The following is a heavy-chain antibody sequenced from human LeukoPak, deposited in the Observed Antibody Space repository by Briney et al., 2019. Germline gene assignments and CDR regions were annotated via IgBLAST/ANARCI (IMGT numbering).Heavy chain of an antibody. CDR1: GGSISSYY. CDR3: ARGYCSGDNCSPGDV. V-gene: IGHV4-4*07. CDR2: IYISGTT. J-gene: IGHJ6*04. D-gene: IGHD2-15*01. Sequence: SETLSLTCTVSGGSISSYYWSWIRQPAGKGLEWIGRIYISGTTNYNPSLKSRVTISVDKSKNQFSLKLSSVTAADTAIYYCARGYCSGDNCSPGDVWGKGTTVTVPS.